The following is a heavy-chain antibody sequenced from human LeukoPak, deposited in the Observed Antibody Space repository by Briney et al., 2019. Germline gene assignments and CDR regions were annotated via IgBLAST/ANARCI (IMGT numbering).Heavy chain of an antibody. CDR3: ARLCLDVGYYYDSSGCTYYFAY. V-gene: IGHV4-39*02. CDR2: IYYSGTT. D-gene: IGHD3-22*01. J-gene: IGHJ4*02. CDR1: GGSISSSNYY. Sequence: SGTLSLTCTVSGGSISSSNYYWGWIRQTPGKGLEWIGSIYYSGTTYFSPSVKSRLTVSVDTSKNHFSLKLGSVTAADTAVYSCARLCLDVGYYYDSSGCTYYFAYWGQGTLVTASS.